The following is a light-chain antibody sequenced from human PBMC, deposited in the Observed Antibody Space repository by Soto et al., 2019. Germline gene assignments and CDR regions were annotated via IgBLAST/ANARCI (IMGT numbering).Light chain of an antibody. V-gene: IGLV1-40*01. CDR1: RSNIGGGYD. J-gene: IGLJ2*01. CDR3: QCYDTRLGANVL. Sequence: QSVLTQPPSVSGTPGQRVAIPGTGRRSNIGGGYDVPWYLQLPGTAPKLLINGKDNRPSGVPDRYSVSRSGTSASLAITGLQAEDEAVYYCQCYDTRLGANVLFGGGTKVTFL. CDR2: GKD.